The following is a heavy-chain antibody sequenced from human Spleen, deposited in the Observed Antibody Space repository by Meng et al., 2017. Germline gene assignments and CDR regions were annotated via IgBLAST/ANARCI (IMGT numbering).Heavy chain of an antibody. Sequence: GESLKISCEGSGFTFSNAYMTWVRQVPGKRLEWVGRIKSKPDGETIDYAAPVKGRFTISRDDSKNTLYLQMNSLKTEDTAVYYCTADGYSGSYYHPPAFDYWGQGTLVTVSS. J-gene: IGHJ4*02. V-gene: IGHV3-15*01. CDR3: TADGYSGSYYHPPAFDY. D-gene: IGHD1-26*01. CDR1: GFTFSNAY. CDR2: IKSKPDGETI.